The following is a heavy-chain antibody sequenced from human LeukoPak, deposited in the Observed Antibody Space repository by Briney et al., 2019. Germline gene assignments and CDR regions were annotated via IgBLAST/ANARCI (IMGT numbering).Heavy chain of an antibody. CDR1: GYTFTGYY. J-gene: IGHJ6*02. Sequence: GASVKVSCKASGYTFTGYYIHWVRQAPGQGLEWMGRINPNSGGANYAQKVQGRVTMTRDTSITTVYMELSSLRSADTSVYYCARALVAATFLGMDVWGQGTTVTVSS. D-gene: IGHD2-15*01. CDR3: ARALVAATFLGMDV. CDR2: INPNSGGA. V-gene: IGHV1-2*06.